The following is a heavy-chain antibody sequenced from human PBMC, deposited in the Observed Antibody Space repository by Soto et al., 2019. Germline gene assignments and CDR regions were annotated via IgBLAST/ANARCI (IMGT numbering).Heavy chain of an antibody. V-gene: IGHV1-69*13. J-gene: IGHJ3*02. D-gene: IGHD3-10*01. Sequence: VKRSCKGSGDSMSIYPISCVRQKHEQGLEWMGGIIPIFGTANYAQKFQGRVTITADESTSTAYMELSSLRSEDTAVYYCARGRSYYGSGSYYYAFDIWGQGTMVTGSS. CDR3: ARGRSYYGSGSYYYAFDI. CDR1: GDSMSIYP. CDR2: IIPIFGTA.